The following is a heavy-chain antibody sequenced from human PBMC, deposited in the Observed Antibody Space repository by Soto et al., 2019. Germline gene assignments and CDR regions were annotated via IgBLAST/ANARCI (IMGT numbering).Heavy chain of an antibody. J-gene: IGHJ6*03. Sequence: GESLKISCKGSGYSFISYWITWVRQMPGKGLEWMGRIDPSDSYTNYSPSFQGHVTISADKSISTAYLQWSSLKASDTAMYYCTRGSPYYYYYYMDVWGKGITVTVSS. CDR2: IDPSDSYT. CDR3: TRGSPYYYYYYMDV. V-gene: IGHV5-10-1*01. CDR1: GYSFISYW.